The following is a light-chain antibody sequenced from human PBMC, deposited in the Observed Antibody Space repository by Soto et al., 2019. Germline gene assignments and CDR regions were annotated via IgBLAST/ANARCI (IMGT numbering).Light chain of an antibody. Sequence: QSVLTQPPSVSGAPGQRVTISCTGSSSNIGAGYDVHWYQQLPGTAPKLLIYGNSNRPSGVPDRISGSKSGTSASLAISGLQAEDEADYYCQSFDSSLSGWGFCGGTNLTVL. CDR2: GNS. CDR3: QSFDSSLSGWG. J-gene: IGLJ2*01. CDR1: SSNIGAGYD. V-gene: IGLV1-40*01.